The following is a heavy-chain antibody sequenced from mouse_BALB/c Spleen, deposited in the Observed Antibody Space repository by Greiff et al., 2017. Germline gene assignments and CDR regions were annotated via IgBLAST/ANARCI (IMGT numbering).Heavy chain of an antibody. CDR1: GSTFSTYG. CDR3: ARRPGFAY. Sequence: EVHLVESGGDLVKPGGPLKSPFPAPGSTFSTYGMSWVRQTPDKRLEWVATISSGGSYTYYPDSVKGRFTISRDNAKNTLYLQMSSLKSEDTAMYYCARRPGFAYWGQGTLVTVSA. CDR2: ISSGGSYT. J-gene: IGHJ3*01. V-gene: IGHV5-6*01.